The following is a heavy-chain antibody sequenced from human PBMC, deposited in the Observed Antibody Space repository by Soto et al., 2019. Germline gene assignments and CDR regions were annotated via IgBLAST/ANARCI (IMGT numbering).Heavy chain of an antibody. V-gene: IGHV3-30-3*01. CDR2: ISYDGSNK. Sequence: PGGSLRLSCAASGFTFSSYAMHWVRQAPGKGLGWVAVISYDGSNKYYADSVKGRFTISRDNSKNTLYLQMNSLRAEDTAVYYCAREGDCSSTSCYLITQMDVWGQGTTVTVS. CDR3: AREGDCSSTSCYLITQMDV. J-gene: IGHJ6*02. CDR1: GFTFSSYA. D-gene: IGHD2-2*01.